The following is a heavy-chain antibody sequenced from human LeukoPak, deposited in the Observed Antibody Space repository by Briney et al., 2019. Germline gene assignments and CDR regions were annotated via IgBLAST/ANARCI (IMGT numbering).Heavy chain of an antibody. CDR2: MNPNSGNT. V-gene: IGHV1-8*01. CDR3: ARGRSSKSTTQLT. D-gene: IGHD1-1*01. CDR1: GYTFGSYD. J-gene: IGHJ4*02. Sequence: ASVKVSCKASGYTFGSYDINWVRQATGQGLEWIGWMNPNSGNTGYAQKFQGRVTMTRDTSISTAYMELSRLRSDDTAVYYCARGRSSKSTTQLTWGQGTLVTVSS.